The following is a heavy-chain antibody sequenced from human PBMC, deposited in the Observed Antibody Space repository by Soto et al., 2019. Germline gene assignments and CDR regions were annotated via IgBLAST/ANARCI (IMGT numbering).Heavy chain of an antibody. CDR3: ARRGSSFPYNWFDP. Sequence: GGSLRLSCAASGFTFSSYWMSWVRQAPGKGLEWVANIKQDGSEKYYVDSVKGRFTISRDNAKNSLYLQMNSLRAEDTAVYYCARRGSSFPYNWFDPWGQGTLVTVSS. CDR2: IKQDGSEK. J-gene: IGHJ5*02. CDR1: GFTFSSYW. D-gene: IGHD6-6*01. V-gene: IGHV3-7*03.